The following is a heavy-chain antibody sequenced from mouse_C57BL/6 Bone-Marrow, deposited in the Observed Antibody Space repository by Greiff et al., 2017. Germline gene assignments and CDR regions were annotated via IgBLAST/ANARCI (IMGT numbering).Heavy chain of an antibody. D-gene: IGHD1-1*01. CDR1: GFTFSDYG. CDR2: ISSGSSTI. V-gene: IGHV5-17*01. J-gene: IGHJ3*01. Sequence: EVQLVESGGGLVKPGGSLKLSCAASGFTFSDYGMHWVRQAPEKGLEWVAYISSGSSTIYYADTVKGRFPISRDNAKNTLFLQMTSLRSEDTAMYYCARTDYYGSSYFAYWGQGTLVTVSA. CDR3: ARTDYYGSSYFAY.